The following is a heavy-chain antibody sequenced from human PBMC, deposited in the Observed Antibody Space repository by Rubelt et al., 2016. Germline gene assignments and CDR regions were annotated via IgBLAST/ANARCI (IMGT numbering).Heavy chain of an antibody. Sequence: QVQLQESGPGLVKPSETLSLTCTVSGGSVSSGSYYWSWIRQPPGKGLEWIGYIYYSGSTNYNHSPKFRVTISVDTSKNQFSLKLSSVTAADTAVYYCASHKPDHYYDSSGYYFGYWGQGTLVTVSS. D-gene: IGHD3-22*01. CDR3: ASHKPDHYYDSSGYYFGY. CDR2: IYYSGST. V-gene: IGHV4-61*01. CDR1: GGSVSSGSYY. J-gene: IGHJ4*02.